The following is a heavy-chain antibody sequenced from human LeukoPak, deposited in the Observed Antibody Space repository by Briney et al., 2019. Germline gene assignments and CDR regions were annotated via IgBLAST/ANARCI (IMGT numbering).Heavy chain of an antibody. V-gene: IGHV4-39*07. J-gene: IGHJ6*03. CDR3: ARGTIFGPRYYYMDV. CDR1: GGSISSSSYY. D-gene: IGHD3-3*01. CDR2: INHSGST. Sequence: SETLSLTCTVSGGSISSSSYYWGWIRQPPGKGLEWIGEINHSGSTNYNPSLKSRVTISVDTSKNQFSLKLSSVTAADTAVYYCARGTIFGPRYYYMDVWGKGTTVTVSS.